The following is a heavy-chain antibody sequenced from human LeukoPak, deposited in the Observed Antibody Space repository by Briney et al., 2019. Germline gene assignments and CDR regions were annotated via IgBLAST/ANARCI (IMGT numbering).Heavy chain of an antibody. CDR2: IPHDGSSA. Sequence: PGGSLRLSCVASGFTFTRNCMHWVRQAPGKGLEWVAAIPHDGSSALYADSVKGRFTISRDDSKNTQYLQMNSLRIEDSAMYYCATGSDYYYASWGQGTLVTVSS. CDR3: ATGSDYYYAS. V-gene: IGHV3-30*03. D-gene: IGHD3-3*01. J-gene: IGHJ5*02. CDR1: GFTFTRNC.